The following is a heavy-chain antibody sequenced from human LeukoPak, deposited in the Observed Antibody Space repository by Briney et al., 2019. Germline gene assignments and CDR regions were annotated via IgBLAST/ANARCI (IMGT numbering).Heavy chain of an antibody. CDR3: ARDWNRYAY. Sequence: SETLSLTCTVSGGSISSSSYYWGRIRQPPGKGLEWIGSTYYRGTTYYNPSLKSRVTISVDTSKNQFSLQLSSVTAADTAVYYCARDWNRYAYWGQGTLVTVSS. CDR1: GGSISSSSYY. V-gene: IGHV4-39*07. D-gene: IGHD1-1*01. J-gene: IGHJ4*02. CDR2: TYYRGTT.